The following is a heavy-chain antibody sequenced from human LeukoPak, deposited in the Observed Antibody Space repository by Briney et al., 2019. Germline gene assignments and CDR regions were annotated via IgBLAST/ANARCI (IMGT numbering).Heavy chain of an antibody. CDR2: TYYKSKWYN. J-gene: IGHJ3*02. CDR3: ARANGRASRPFDI. CDR1: GDSVSSNSAA. V-gene: IGHV6-1*01. Sequence: SQTLSLTCAISGDSVSSNSAAWNWVGQSPSRGLEWLGWTYYKSKWYNDYAVAVKSRITINPDTSKNQFSLQLNSVTPEDTAMYYCARANGRASRPFDIWGQGTMVTVSS. D-gene: IGHD2-8*01.